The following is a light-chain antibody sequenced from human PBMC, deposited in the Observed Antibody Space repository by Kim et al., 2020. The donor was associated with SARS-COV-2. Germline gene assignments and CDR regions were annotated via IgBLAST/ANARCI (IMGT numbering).Light chain of an antibody. J-gene: IGLJ2*01. Sequence: QSVTISCTGTSSDVGGYNYVSWYQKVPGNAPRLMIYDVNKRPSGVPDRFSASKSGNTASLTISGLQADDEADYYCCSYAGGYTQVAFGGGTQLTVL. CDR2: DVN. V-gene: IGLV2-11*03. CDR3: CSYAGGYTQVA. CDR1: SSDVGGYNY.